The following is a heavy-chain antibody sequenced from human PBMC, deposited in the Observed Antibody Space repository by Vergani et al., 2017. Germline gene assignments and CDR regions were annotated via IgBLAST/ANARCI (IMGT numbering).Heavy chain of an antibody. CDR1: GFRFSSYG. CDR2: IWYDGSNK. D-gene: IGHD3-22*01. Sequence: QVQLLESGGGVVQPGRSLRLSCAASGFRFSSYGMNWVRRAPGKGLECVAGIWYDGSNKYYADSVKGRFTISRDNSKNMLYLQMNSLRAEDTAVYYCARLSYDTTPYLQGGYDCWGQGTLVSVSS. V-gene: IGHV3-33*01. CDR3: ARLSYDTTPYLQGGYDC. J-gene: IGHJ4*02.